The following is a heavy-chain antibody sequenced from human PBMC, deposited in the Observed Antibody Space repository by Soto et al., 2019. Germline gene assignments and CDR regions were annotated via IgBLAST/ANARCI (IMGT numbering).Heavy chain of an antibody. CDR3: VKGEYYYDSSGYYPFDY. J-gene: IGHJ4*02. Sequence: GGSLRLSCSASGFTFSIYAMHWVRQAPGKGLEYVSSISTNGGSTHYADSVKGRFTISRDNSKNTVYLQMSSLRAEDTAVYYCVKGEYYYDSSGYYPFDYWGQGT. D-gene: IGHD3-22*01. CDR1: GFTFSIYA. CDR2: ISTNGGST. V-gene: IGHV3-64D*06.